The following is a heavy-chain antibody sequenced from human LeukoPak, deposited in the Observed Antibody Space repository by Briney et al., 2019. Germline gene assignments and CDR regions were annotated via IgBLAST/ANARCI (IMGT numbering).Heavy chain of an antibody. D-gene: IGHD2-2*01. Sequence: SETLSLTCAVYGGSFSGYYWSWIRQPPGKGLEWIGEINHSGSTNYNPSLKSRVTISVDTSKNQFSLKLSSVTAADTAVYYCARIGRAGRYQLYYYYYMDVWGKGTTVTVSS. CDR1: GGSFSGYY. V-gene: IGHV4-34*01. J-gene: IGHJ6*03. CDR3: ARIGRAGRYQLYYYYYMDV. CDR2: INHSGST.